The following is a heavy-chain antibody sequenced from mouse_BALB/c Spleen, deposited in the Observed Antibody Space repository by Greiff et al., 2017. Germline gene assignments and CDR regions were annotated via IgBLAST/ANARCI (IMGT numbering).Heavy chain of an antibody. Sequence: DVKLVESGGGLVQPGGSLKLSCAASGFTFSSYGMSWVRQTPDKRLEWVATINRNGGSTYYPDSVKGRFTLTRDNTKNTLYLQMSSLKSEDTAMYYCARRNGYYGSSYVDYWGQGTTLTVSS. V-gene: IGHV5-6-3*01. CDR2: INRNGGST. D-gene: IGHD1-1*01. J-gene: IGHJ2*01. CDR3: ARRNGYYGSSYVDY. CDR1: GFTFSSYG.